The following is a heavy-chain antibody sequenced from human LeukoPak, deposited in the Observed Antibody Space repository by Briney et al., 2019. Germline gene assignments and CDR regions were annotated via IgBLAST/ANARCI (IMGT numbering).Heavy chain of an antibody. D-gene: IGHD1-20*01. V-gene: IGHV3-7*01. CDR3: ARGYNWNL. CDR1: GFTFSSYW. CDR2: IKQDGSEK. J-gene: IGHJ4*02. Sequence: GGSLRLSCVGSGFTFSSYWMSWVRQAPGKGLEWVANIKQDGSEKYYADSVKGRFTISRDNAKNSLYLQMNSLRAEDTAVYYCARGYNWNLWGQGTLVTVSS.